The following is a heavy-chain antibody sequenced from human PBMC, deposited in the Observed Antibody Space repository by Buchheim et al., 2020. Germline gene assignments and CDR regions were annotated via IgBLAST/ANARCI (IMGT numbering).Heavy chain of an antibody. J-gene: IGHJ6*02. CDR1: GGSFSGFY. CDR3: ATRSCSSRACSRSRRDYYDGMDV. CDR2: INHSGGT. D-gene: IGHD2-2*01. V-gene: IGHV4-34*01. Sequence: QVQLQQWDAGLLKPSGTLSLTCAVSGGSFSGFYWSWFRQSPERGLEWIGEINHSGGTNYNPSLKSRVIISVDTSNNQFSLRLTSVTGADTAVYYCATRSCSSRACSRSRRDYYDGMDVWGQGTT.